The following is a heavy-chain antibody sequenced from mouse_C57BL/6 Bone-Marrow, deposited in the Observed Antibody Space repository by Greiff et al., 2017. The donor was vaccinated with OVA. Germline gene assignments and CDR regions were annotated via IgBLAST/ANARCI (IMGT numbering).Heavy chain of an antibody. CDR3: ARSDYDYPFAY. Sequence: SGPVLVKPGASVTMSCTASGYTFTDYYMNWVKPNHGKSLEWIVCIDPYTGDTSYNQKFKVKATLTVDKSSSTAYMELNSLTSEDSAVYYCARSDYDYPFAYWGQGTLVTVSA. D-gene: IGHD2-4*01. J-gene: IGHJ3*01. V-gene: IGHV1-19*01. CDR1: GYTFTDYY. CDR2: IDPYTGDT.